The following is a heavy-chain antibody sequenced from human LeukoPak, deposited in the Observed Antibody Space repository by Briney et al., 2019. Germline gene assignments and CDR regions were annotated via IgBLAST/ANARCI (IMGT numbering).Heavy chain of an antibody. J-gene: IGHJ4*02. CDR2: IETGGAST. CDR3: ARADWQWLPNY. D-gene: IGHD6-19*01. V-gene: IGHV3-23*05. CDR1: GFTFSNTW. Sequence: GGSLRLSCAASGFTFSNTWMSWVRQAPGKGLEWVSAIETGGASTYYADSVKGRFSISRDNSKNTLYLQMNSLRAEDTAVYYCARADWQWLPNYWGQGTLVTVSS.